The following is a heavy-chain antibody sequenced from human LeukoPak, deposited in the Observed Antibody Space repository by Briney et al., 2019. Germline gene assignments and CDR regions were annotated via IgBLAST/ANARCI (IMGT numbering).Heavy chain of an antibody. Sequence: GGSLRLSCAASGFTFSSYTMDWVRPAPGKGLEWVSSISSSSDYIFYADSVKGRFTISRDNAQSSLYLQMNSLRVEDTAVYYWASGHYDYVWGGISPTNYFDKWAQGPVATVS. CDR1: GFTFSSYT. CDR2: ISSSSDYI. D-gene: IGHD3-16*01. V-gene: IGHV3-21*01. J-gene: IGHJ4*02. CDR3: ASGHYDYVWGGISPTNYFDK.